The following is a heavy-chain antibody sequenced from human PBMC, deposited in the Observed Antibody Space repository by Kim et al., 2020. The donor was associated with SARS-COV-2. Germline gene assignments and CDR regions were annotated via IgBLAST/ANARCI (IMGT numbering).Heavy chain of an antibody. Sequence: GGSLRLSCAASGFTFSYYSMHWVRQPPGKGLEWVALISSDENNKYYTDSVKGRFTISRDNSKNMLYLQMSSLTAADTAVYYCARDAVATYYDYTWGSNRPASEGRVDVWGQGTPFTVSS. J-gene: IGHJ6*02. CDR1: GFTFSYYS. D-gene: IGHD3-16*02. CDR2: ISSDENNK. V-gene: IGHV3-30*04. CDR3: ARDAVATYYDYTWGSNRPASEGRVDV.